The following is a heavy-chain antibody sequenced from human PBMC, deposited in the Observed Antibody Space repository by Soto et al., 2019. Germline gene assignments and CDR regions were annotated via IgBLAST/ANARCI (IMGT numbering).Heavy chain of an antibody. CDR1: GYRFSSFG. V-gene: IGHV1-18*01. J-gene: IGHJ6*02. CDR3: ARPLDYYFYAMDA. CDR2: ISAYNGNT. Sequence: QVPLVQSGAEVKKPGASVKVSCKASGYRFSSFGIIWVRQAPGQGLEWMGWISAYNGNTNYAQKFQGRVTMSTDTSTSSAYMELRSLRSDHTAVYYCARPLDYYFYAMDAWGQGTTVTVSS.